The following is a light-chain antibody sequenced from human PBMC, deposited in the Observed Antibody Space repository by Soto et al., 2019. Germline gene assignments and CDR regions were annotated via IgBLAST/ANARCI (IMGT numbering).Light chain of an antibody. V-gene: IGKV3D-15*01. CDR1: QSVSSY. J-gene: IGKJ1*01. CDR2: DAS. Sequence: EIVLTQSPATLSLSPGQRATLSCRASQSVSSYLAWYQQKPGQAPRLLIYDASNRATGIPARFSGSGSGTEFTLTINSLQSDDFATCYCQQYDKSPPWTFGQGTKVDIK. CDR3: QQYDKSPPWT.